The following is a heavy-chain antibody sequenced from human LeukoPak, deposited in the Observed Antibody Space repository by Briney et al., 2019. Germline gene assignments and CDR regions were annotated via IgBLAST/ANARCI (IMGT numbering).Heavy chain of an antibody. CDR3: ARVSAESMYYYDSSGYWGLFDY. CDR1: GYTFTGYY. V-gene: IGHV1-2*02. CDR2: INPNSGGT. J-gene: IGHJ4*02. D-gene: IGHD3-22*01. Sequence: SVKVSCKASGYTFTGYYMHWVRQAPGQGLEWMGWINPNSGGTNYAQKFQGRVTMTRDTSISTAYMELSRLRSDDTAVYYCARVSAESMYYYDSSGYWGLFDYWGQGTLVTVSS.